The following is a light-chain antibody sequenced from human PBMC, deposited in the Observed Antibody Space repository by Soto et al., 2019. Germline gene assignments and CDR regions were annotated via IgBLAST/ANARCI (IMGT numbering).Light chain of an antibody. V-gene: IGKV1-5*01. CDR3: QQYNIQWT. CDR1: QSISSW. J-gene: IGKJ1*01. Sequence: DLQMTQSPSPLSASVGARVTITCRARQSISSWLAWYQQTPGTAPKLLSYDASSLQSWVPSRFSVIGSGTDFPLTISILQPDDSATYYCQQYNIQWTFGQGTKV. CDR2: DAS.